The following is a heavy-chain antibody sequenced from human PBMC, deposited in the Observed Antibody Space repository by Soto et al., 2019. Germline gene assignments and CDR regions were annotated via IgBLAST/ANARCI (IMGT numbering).Heavy chain of an antibody. CDR2: ISWNSGSI. J-gene: IGHJ3*02. CDR1: GFTFDDYA. CDR3: AKGGVWGSYRLDAFDI. D-gene: IGHD3-16*02. V-gene: IGHV3-9*01. Sequence: EVQLVESGGGLVQPGRSLRLSCAASGFTFDDYAMHWVRQAPGKGLEWVSGISWNSGSIGYAVSVKGRFTISRDNAKNSLYLQMNSLRAEDTALYYCAKGGVWGSYRLDAFDIWGQGTMVTVSS.